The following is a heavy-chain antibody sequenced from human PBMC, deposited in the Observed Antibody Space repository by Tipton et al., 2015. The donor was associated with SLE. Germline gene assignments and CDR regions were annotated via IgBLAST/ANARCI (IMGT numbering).Heavy chain of an antibody. J-gene: IGHJ6*02. CDR2: IYYSGST. Sequence: TLSLTCTVSGGSISSHYWSWIRQPPGKGLEWIGYIYYSGSTNYNPSLKSRVTISVDTSKNQFSLKLSSVTAADTAVYYCARHRCSSTSCYYHYYYGMDVWGQGTTVTVSS. CDR3: ARHRCSSTSCYYHYYYGMDV. D-gene: IGHD2-2*01. V-gene: IGHV4-59*08. CDR1: GGSISSHY.